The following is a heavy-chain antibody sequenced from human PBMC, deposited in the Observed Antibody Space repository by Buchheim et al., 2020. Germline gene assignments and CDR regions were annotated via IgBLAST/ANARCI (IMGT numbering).Heavy chain of an antibody. D-gene: IGHD2-2*01. CDR1: GFTFHTYA. Sequence: EVYLLESGGGLVQPGGSLRLSCAASGFTFHTYAMSWVRQAPGKGLEWVSGISGGGGSTYYADSVKGRFTISRDNSENTLYLQMSSLRVEDTAAYHCARDRYCTSTSCLPFPVVWGQGTT. V-gene: IGHV3-23*01. J-gene: IGHJ6*02. CDR3: ARDRYCTSTSCLPFPVV. CDR2: ISGGGGST.